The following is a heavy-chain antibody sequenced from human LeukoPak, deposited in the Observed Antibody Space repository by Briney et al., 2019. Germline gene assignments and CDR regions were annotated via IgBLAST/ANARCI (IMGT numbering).Heavy chain of an antibody. J-gene: IGHJ3*02. Sequence: GGPLRLSCAASGFTFTDYYMSWIRQAPGKGLEWVGRIKSKTDGGTTDYAAPVKGRFTISRDDSKNTLYLQMNSLKTEDTAVYYCTTDPGSSWRPDAFDIWGQGTMVTVSS. D-gene: IGHD6-13*01. CDR1: GFTFTDYY. CDR3: TTDPGSSWRPDAFDI. CDR2: IKSKTDGGTT. V-gene: IGHV3-15*01.